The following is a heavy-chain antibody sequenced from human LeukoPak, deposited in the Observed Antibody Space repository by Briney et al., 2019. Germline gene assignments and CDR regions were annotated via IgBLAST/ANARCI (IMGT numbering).Heavy chain of an antibody. J-gene: IGHJ4*02. D-gene: IGHD2-15*01. Sequence: SETLSLTCAVYGGSFSGYYWSWIRQPPGKGLEWIGEINHSGSTNYNPSLKSRVTISVDTSKNQFSLKLSSVTAADTAVYYCARWRGYCSGGSCYPFCFDYWGQGTLVTVSS. V-gene: IGHV4-34*01. CDR2: INHSGST. CDR3: ARWRGYCSGGSCYPFCFDY. CDR1: GGSFSGYY.